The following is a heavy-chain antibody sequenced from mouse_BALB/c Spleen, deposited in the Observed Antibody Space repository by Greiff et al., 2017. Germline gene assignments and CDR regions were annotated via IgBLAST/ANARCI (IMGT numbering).Heavy chain of an antibody. J-gene: IGHJ4*01. D-gene: IGHD2-2*01. Sequence: QVQLQQSGAELVRPGTSVKVSCKASGYAFTNYLIEWVKQRPGQGLEWIGVINPGSGGTNYNEKFKGKATLTADKSSSTAYMQLSSLTSDDSAVYFCARRGGYYGYDEGYAMDYWGQGTSVTVSS. CDR3: ARRGGYYGYDEGYAMDY. CDR1: GYAFTNYL. CDR2: INPGSGGT. V-gene: IGHV1-54*01.